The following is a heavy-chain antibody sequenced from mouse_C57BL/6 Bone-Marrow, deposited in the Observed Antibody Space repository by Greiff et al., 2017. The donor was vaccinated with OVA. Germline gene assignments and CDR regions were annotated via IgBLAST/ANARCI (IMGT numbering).Heavy chain of an antibody. Sequence: VQLQQSGPELVKPGASVKISCKASGYAFSSSWMNWVKQRPGKGLEWIGRIYPGDGDTNYNGKFKGKATLTADKSSSTAYMQLSSLTSEDSAVYFCARRITTVSDAMDYWGQGTSVTVSS. V-gene: IGHV1-82*01. CDR1: GYAFSSSW. D-gene: IGHD1-1*01. J-gene: IGHJ4*01. CDR3: ARRITTVSDAMDY. CDR2: IYPGDGDT.